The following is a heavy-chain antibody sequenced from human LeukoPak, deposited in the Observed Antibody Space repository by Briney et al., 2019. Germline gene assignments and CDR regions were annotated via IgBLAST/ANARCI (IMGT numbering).Heavy chain of an antibody. D-gene: IGHD6-19*01. V-gene: IGHV3-23*01. J-gene: IGHJ3*02. CDR1: GFTFSSYA. CDR3: AKDCGQWLVLDAFDI. Sequence: PGGSLRPSCAASGFTFSSYAMSWVRQAPGKGLEWVSAISGSGGSTYYADSVKGRFTISRDNSKNTLYLQMNSLRAEDTAVYYCAKDCGQWLVLDAFDIWGQGTMVTVSS. CDR2: ISGSGGST.